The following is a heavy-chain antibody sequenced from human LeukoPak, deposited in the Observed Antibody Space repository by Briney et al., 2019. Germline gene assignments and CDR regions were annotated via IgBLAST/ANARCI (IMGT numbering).Heavy chain of an antibody. V-gene: IGHV4-61*02. CDR1: GGSISSGSYY. J-gene: IGHJ4*02. CDR3: ARKGYSYGYDY. D-gene: IGHD5-18*01. Sequence: SETLSLTCTVSGGSISSGSYYWSWIRQPAGQGLEWIGRFYTGGSPNYNPSLESRVTMSLDTSKNQFSLKLSSVTAADTAVYYCARKGYSYGYDYWGQGTLVTVSS. CDR2: FYTGGSP.